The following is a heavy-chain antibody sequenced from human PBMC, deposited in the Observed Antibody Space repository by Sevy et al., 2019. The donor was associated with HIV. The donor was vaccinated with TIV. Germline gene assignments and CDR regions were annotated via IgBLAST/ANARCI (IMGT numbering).Heavy chain of an antibody. V-gene: IGHV3-23*01. CDR2: ISGSGGST. D-gene: IGHD1-26*01. Sequence: GGSLRLSCAASGFTFSSYAMSWVRQAPGKGLEWVSAISGSGGSTYYADSVKGRFTISRANSKNTLYLQMNSLRAEDTAVYYCAKITPSGSYYIRPDYYYGMDVWGQGTTVTVSS. CDR1: GFTFSSYA. CDR3: AKITPSGSYYIRPDYYYGMDV. J-gene: IGHJ6*02.